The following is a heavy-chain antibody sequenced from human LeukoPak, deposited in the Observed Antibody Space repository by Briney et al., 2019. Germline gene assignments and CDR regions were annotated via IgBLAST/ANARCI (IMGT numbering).Heavy chain of an antibody. V-gene: IGHV4-4*07. CDR1: GGSISGYY. D-gene: IGHD3-3*01. CDR3: ARLNDFWSGYYGMDV. Sequence: PSETLSLTCTVSGGSISGYYWSWIRQPAGKGLEWIGRIYTSGSTNYNPSLKSRVTMSVDTSKNQFSLKLSSVTAADTAVYYCARLNDFWSGYYGMDVWGQGTTVTVSS. J-gene: IGHJ6*02. CDR2: IYTSGST.